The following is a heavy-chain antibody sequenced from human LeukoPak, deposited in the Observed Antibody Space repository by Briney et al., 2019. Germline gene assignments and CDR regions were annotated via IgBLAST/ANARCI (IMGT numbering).Heavy chain of an antibody. V-gene: IGHV3-21*01. J-gene: IGHJ4*02. CDR2: ISSSSSYI. CDR3: AGDIIAVAGTVFDC. D-gene: IGHD6-19*01. Sequence: GGSLRLSCAASGFTFGSYSMNWVRQAPGKGLEWVSSISSSSSYIYYADSVKGRFTISRDNAKNSLYLQMNSLRAEDTAVYYCAGDIIAVAGTVFDCWGQGTLVTVSS. CDR1: GFTFGSYS.